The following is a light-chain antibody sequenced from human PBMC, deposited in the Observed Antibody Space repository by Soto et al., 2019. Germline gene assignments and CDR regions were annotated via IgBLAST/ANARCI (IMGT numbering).Light chain of an antibody. V-gene: IGKV1-39*01. CDR3: QQSYSSPPT. CDR1: QSISNH. CDR2: AAS. J-gene: IGKJ1*01. Sequence: DIQMTQSPSSLSASVEDRVIITCRASQSISNHLNWYQQKPGKAPKLLIFAASSLQSGAPSRFGGSRSGPDFTLTISSLQHEDFETYSCQQSYSSPPTLGQGTKVDIK.